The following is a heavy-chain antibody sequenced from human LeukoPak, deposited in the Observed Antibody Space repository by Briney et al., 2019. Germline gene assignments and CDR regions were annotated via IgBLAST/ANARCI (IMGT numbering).Heavy chain of an antibody. J-gene: IGHJ5*02. V-gene: IGHV5-51*01. Sequence: GESLKISCKASGYSFTRYWIAWVRQMPGKGLEWMGIIYPVDSDTRYSPSFQGQVTISADKSISTAYLQWSSLRASDTAMYYSARQGSLGWFDPWGQGTLVTVSS. CDR1: GYSFTRYW. CDR3: ARQGSLGWFDP. CDR2: IYPVDSDT.